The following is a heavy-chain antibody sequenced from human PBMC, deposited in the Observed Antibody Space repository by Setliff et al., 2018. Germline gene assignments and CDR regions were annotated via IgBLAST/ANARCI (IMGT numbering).Heavy chain of an antibody. J-gene: IGHJ3*02. Sequence: GESLKISCKASEYTFTNYWIGWVRQMPGKGLEWMEVVYCGDSDTRYSPSFQGQVTMSADKSIRSAYLQWSSLKASDTAMYYCARLGYSDAFDIWGQGTMVTVSS. V-gene: IGHV5-51*01. CDR2: VYCGDSDT. CDR3: ARLGYSDAFDI. D-gene: IGHD5-18*01. CDR1: EYTFTNYW.